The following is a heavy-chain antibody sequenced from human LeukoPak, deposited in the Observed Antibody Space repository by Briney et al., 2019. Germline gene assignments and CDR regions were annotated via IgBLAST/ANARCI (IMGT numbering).Heavy chain of an antibody. D-gene: IGHD3-10*01. CDR1: GFTFSSYS. CDR2: ISSSSSTI. CDR3: ATELLWFGELFRDFDY. V-gene: IGHV3-48*01. Sequence: PGGSLRLSCAASGFTFSSYSMNWVRKAPGKGLEWVSYISSSSSTIYYADSVKGRFTISRDNAKNSLYLQMNSLRAEDTAVYYCATELLWFGELFRDFDYWGQGTLVTVSS. J-gene: IGHJ4*02.